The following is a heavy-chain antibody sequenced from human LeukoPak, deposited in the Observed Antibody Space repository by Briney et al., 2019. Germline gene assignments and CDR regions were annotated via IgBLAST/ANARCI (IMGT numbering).Heavy chain of an antibody. V-gene: IGHV4-38-2*01. CDR1: GASMSSGFY. D-gene: IGHD2-2*02. Sequence: PSETLSLTCGVSGASMSSGFYWGWIRQPPGKGLEWIGSIYHTGNTYYNPSLKSRVTISIDTSKNQFSLKVKSVTAADTAIYYCSSCYSDPYFDLWGRGTLVTVSS. CDR3: SSCYSDPYFDL. CDR2: IYHTGNT. J-gene: IGHJ2*01.